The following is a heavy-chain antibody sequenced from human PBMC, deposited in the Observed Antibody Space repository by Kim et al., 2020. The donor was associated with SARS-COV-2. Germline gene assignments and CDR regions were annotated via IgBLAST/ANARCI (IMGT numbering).Heavy chain of an antibody. CDR3: ATDSSGYSPAFDI. D-gene: IGHD3-22*01. V-gene: IGHV3-53*01. J-gene: IGHJ3*02. Sequence: YADSVKGRFTISRDNSKNTLYLQMNSLRAEDTAVYYCATDSSGYSPAFDIWGQGTMVTVSS.